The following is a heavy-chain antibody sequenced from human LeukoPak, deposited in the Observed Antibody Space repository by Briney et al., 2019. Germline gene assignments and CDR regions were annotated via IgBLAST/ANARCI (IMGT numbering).Heavy chain of an antibody. J-gene: IGHJ4*02. CDR3: AKAEGYDILTGLDY. Sequence: GGSLRLSCEASGFSFNSYEMNWVRQAPGKGLEWISYISSSGSTIYYADSVKGRFTIPRDNAQNSLYLQMNSLRTEDTAVYYCAKAEGYDILTGLDYWGQGTLVTVSS. V-gene: IGHV3-48*03. CDR1: GFSFNSYE. CDR2: ISSSGSTI. D-gene: IGHD3-9*01.